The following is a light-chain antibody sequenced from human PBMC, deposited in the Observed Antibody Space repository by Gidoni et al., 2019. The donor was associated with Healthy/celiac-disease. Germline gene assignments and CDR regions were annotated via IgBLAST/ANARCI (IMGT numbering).Light chain of an antibody. CDR2: SNN. Sequence: QSVLTQPPSASGTPGQRVTISCSGSSSNNGSNTVNWYQQLPGTAPKLLIYSNNHRPSGVPDRFSGSRSGTSASLAIRGLQSEDEADYYCAAWDDSLNGWVFGGGTKLTVL. V-gene: IGLV1-44*01. CDR1: SSNNGSNT. J-gene: IGLJ3*02. CDR3: AAWDDSLNGWV.